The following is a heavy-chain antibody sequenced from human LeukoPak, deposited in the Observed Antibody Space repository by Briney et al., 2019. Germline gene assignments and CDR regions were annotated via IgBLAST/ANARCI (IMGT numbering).Heavy chain of an antibody. CDR3: ARDDASNWSSDFDY. D-gene: IGHD6-13*01. CDR1: GFTFTSSA. CDR2: IVVGSGNT. J-gene: IGHJ4*02. V-gene: IGHV1-58*01. Sequence: GTSVKVSCKASGFTFTSSAVQWVRQARGQRLEWIGWIVVGSGNTNYAQKFQERVTITRDMSTSTAYMELSSLRSEDTAVYYCARDDASNWSSDFDYWGQGTLVTVSS.